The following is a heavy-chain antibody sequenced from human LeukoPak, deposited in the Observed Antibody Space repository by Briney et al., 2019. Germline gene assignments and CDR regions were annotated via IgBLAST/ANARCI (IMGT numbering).Heavy chain of an antibody. D-gene: IGHD3-10*01. CDR2: IYYSGST. Sequence: SETLSLTCTVSGGSISSSSYYWGWIRQPPGKGLEWIGSIYYSGSTYYNPSLKSRVTISVDTSKNQFSLKLSSVTAADTAVYYCARVWVTMVRGVIPAWFDPWGQGTLVTVSS. CDR3: ARVWVTMVRGVIPAWFDP. CDR1: GGSISSSSYY. J-gene: IGHJ5*02. V-gene: IGHV4-39*07.